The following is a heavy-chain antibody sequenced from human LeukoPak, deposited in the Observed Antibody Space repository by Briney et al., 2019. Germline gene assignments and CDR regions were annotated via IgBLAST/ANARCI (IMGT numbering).Heavy chain of an antibody. Sequence: SETLSLTCAVYGGSFSGYYWSWIRQPPGKGLEWIGEINHSGSTNYNPSLKSRVTISVDTSKNQFSLKLSSVTAAYTAVYNCARGTIFGPRYYYMDVWGKGTTVTVSS. D-gene: IGHD3-3*01. CDR3: ARGTIFGPRYYYMDV. V-gene: IGHV4-34*01. CDR2: INHSGST. CDR1: GGSFSGYY. J-gene: IGHJ6*03.